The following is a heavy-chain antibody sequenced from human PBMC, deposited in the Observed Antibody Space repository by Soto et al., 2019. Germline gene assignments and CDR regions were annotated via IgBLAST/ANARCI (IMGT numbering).Heavy chain of an antibody. CDR2: INPNSGGK. Sequence: QVQLVQSGAEVKKPGASVKVSCKDSGYTFTGYYMHCVRQAPGQGLEWMGWINPNSGGKNYAQKFQASVTMTRDTSISTAYMELSRLRSDDTAVYYCARDKLEPHGAYYGMDVWGQGTTVTVSS. CDR3: ARDKLEPHGAYYGMDV. J-gene: IGHJ6*02. CDR1: GYTFTGYY. D-gene: IGHD1-1*01. V-gene: IGHV1-2*02.